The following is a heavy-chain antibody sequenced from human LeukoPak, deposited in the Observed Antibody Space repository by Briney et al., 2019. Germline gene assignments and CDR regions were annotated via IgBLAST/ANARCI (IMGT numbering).Heavy chain of an antibody. Sequence: PGGSLRLSCAASGFTFSSYAMSWVRQAPGKGLEWVSGISGSGVSTYYADSVKGRFTISRDISKNTLYLRMNSLRAEDTAVYYCAKSLIYCSGGSCYYFDYWGQGTLVTVSS. J-gene: IGHJ4*02. CDR2: ISGSGVST. CDR1: GFTFSSYA. CDR3: AKSLIYCSGGSCYYFDY. D-gene: IGHD2-15*01. V-gene: IGHV3-23*01.